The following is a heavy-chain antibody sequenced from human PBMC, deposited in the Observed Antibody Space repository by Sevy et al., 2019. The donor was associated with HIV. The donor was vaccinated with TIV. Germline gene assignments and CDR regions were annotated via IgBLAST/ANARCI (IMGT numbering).Heavy chain of an antibody. J-gene: IGHJ5*02. CDR3: TTGRGGRDSSSRAGWFDP. D-gene: IGHD6-6*01. Sequence: GGSLRLSCAASGFTFSNAWMSWVRQAPGKGLEWVGRIKSKTDGGTTDYAAPVKGRFTISREDSKNTLYLQMNSLKTGDTAMYYCTTGRGGRDSSSRAGWFDPWGQGTLVTVSS. CDR1: GFTFSNAW. CDR2: IKSKTDGGTT. V-gene: IGHV3-15*01.